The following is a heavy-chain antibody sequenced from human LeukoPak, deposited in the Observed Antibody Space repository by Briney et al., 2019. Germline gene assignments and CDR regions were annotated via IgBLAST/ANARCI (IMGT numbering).Heavy chain of an antibody. D-gene: IGHD5-24*01. CDR2: IYHSGSA. CDR1: NYSITSGYY. J-gene: IGHJ4*02. Sequence: SETLSLTCTVSNYSITSGYYWGWIRQPPGKGLEWIGSIYHSGSAYQNPSLQSRVTISVDTSKNQFSLKLSSVTAADTAVYYCARHRSGWLQSSFDYWGQGTLVTVSS. V-gene: IGHV4-38-2*02. CDR3: ARHRSGWLQSSFDY.